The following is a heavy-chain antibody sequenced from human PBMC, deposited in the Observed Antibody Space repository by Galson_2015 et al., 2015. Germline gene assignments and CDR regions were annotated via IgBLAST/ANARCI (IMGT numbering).Heavy chain of an antibody. D-gene: IGHD3-22*01. J-gene: IGHJ4*02. CDR1: GFTFTSSA. V-gene: IGHV1-58*01. Sequence: SVKVSCKASGFTFTSSAVQWVRQARGQRLEWIGWIVVGSGNTNYAQKFQERVTITRDMSTSTAYMELSSLRSEDTAVYYCAAGEKGLSLIFDYWGQGTLVTVSS. CDR2: IVVGSGNT. CDR3: AAGEKGLSLIFDY.